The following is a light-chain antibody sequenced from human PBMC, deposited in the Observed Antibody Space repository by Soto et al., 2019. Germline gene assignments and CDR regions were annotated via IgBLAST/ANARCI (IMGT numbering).Light chain of an antibody. J-gene: IGKJ2*01. CDR2: AAS. V-gene: IGKV3-20*01. Sequence: EVVLMQSPGTLSLSPGERGTLSCRASQSMTRTYIAWYQKKFGQAPRLLIYAASYRAPGIPDKFSGTGSGTDYSLTIDRVEPEDSAVYYCHQYVKAPQTFGQGTKLEIK. CDR1: QSMTRTY. CDR3: HQYVKAPQT.